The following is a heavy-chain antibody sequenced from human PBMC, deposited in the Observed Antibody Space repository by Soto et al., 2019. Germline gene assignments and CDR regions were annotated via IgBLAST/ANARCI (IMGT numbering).Heavy chain of an antibody. D-gene: IGHD2-15*01. CDR1: GYTFTGYY. Sequence: GASVKVSCKASGYTFTGYYMHWVRQAPGQGLEWMGWINPNSGGTNYAQKFQGRVTMTRDTSISTAYMELSRLRSDDTAVYYCARESTSDCSGGSCYPDYWGHGTLVTVSS. CDR3: ARESTSDCSGGSCYPDY. J-gene: IGHJ4*01. V-gene: IGHV1-2*02. CDR2: INPNSGGT.